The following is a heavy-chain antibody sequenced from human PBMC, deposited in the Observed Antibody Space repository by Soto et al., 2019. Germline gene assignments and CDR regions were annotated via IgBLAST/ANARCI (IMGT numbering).Heavy chain of an antibody. Sequence: SQTLSLTCAISGDSVSSNSAAWNWIRQSPSRGLEWLGRTYYRSKWYNDYAVSVKSRITINPDTSKNQLSLKLNSVTPEDTAVYYCARVSIAVAGPDAFDIWGQGTMVTVSS. CDR2: TYYRSKWYN. D-gene: IGHD6-19*01. V-gene: IGHV6-1*01. CDR3: ARVSIAVAGPDAFDI. J-gene: IGHJ3*02. CDR1: GDSVSSNSAA.